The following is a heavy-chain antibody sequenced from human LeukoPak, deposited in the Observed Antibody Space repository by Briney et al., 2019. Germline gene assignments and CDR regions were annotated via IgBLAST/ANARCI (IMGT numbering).Heavy chain of an antibody. CDR1: GDSFSSYF. J-gene: IGHJ4*02. CDR3: AREITGTRGVDY. CDR2: MYTSGIT. Sequence: PSETLSLTCTVSGDSFSSYFWSRIRQPAGKGLEWIGRMYTSGITNSNPSLKSRVTMSVDTSKNQFSLNLTSVTVADTAVYYCAREITGTRGVDYWGQGILVTVSS. V-gene: IGHV4-4*07. D-gene: IGHD1-7*01.